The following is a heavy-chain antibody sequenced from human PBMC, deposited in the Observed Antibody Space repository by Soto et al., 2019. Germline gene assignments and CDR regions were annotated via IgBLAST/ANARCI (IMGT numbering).Heavy chain of an antibody. CDR2: ILPVFGIM. V-gene: IGHV1-69*01. CDR1: RGTFNTYP. CDR3: ARPHLRGRHSEFRSVPAASLYHYGLGV. D-gene: IGHD3-10*01. J-gene: IGHJ6*02. Sequence: QVQLEQSGAEVKKPGSSVKVSCQTSRGTFNTYPISWMRQAPGQGLEWLGGILPVFGIMNYAQQFQDRLILTADESTTSVYMELSGLTSEDTAVYVCARPHLRGRHSEFRSVPAASLYHYGLGVWGQGTTVIVSS.